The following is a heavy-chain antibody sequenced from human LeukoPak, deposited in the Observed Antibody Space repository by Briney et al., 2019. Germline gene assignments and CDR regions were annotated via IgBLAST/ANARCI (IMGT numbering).Heavy chain of an antibody. D-gene: IGHD5-12*01. J-gene: IGHJ3*02. CDR3: ARASVATILRLGAGTRKGASDI. Sequence: GGSLRLSCAASGFTFSSYGMHWVRQAPGKGLEWVAVIWYDGSNKYYADSVKGRFTISRDNSKNTLYLQMNILRAEDTAVYYCARASVATILRLGAGTRKGASDIWGQGTMVTVSS. V-gene: IGHV3-33*01. CDR1: GFTFSSYG. CDR2: IWYDGSNK.